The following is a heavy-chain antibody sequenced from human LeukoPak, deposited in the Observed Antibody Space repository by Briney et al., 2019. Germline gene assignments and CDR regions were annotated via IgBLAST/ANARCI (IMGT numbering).Heavy chain of an antibody. J-gene: IGHJ3*02. Sequence: SETLSLTCTVSGGSISSSSHYWGWIRQPPGKGLEWIGSIYYSGSTYYNPSLKSRVTISVDTSKNQFSLKLSSVTAADTAVYYCARVYHPYYYDSSGYRDAFDIWGQGTMVTVSS. CDR2: IYYSGST. V-gene: IGHV4-39*01. CDR1: GGSISSSSHY. CDR3: ARVYHPYYYDSSGYRDAFDI. D-gene: IGHD3-22*01.